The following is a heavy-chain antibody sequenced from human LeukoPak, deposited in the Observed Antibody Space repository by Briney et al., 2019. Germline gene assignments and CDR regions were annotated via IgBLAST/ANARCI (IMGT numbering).Heavy chain of an antibody. D-gene: IGHD3-10*01. CDR2: ISGSGAYT. CDR3: AKDLGDSWYFDL. J-gene: IGHJ2*01. Sequence: GGSLRISCAASGFTFSSYSMSWVRQAPGKGLEWVSSISGSGAYTYYADSVKGRFTISRDSSKNTLYLQMNSLRAEDTAVYYCAKDLGDSWYFDLWGRGTLVTVSS. CDR1: GFTFSSYS. V-gene: IGHV3-23*01.